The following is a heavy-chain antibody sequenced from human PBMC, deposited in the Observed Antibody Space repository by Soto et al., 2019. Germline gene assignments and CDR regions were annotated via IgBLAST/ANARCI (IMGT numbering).Heavy chain of an antibody. CDR2: IWYDGSNK. Sequence: QVQLVESGGGVVQPGRSLRLSCAASGFTFSSYGMHWVRQAPGKGLEWVAVIWYDGSNKYYADSVKGRFTISRDNSKNTLYLQMNSLRAEDTAVYYCARDVGAVAGDGDAFDIGGQGTMVTVSS. CDR1: GFTFSSYG. CDR3: ARDVGAVAGDGDAFDI. D-gene: IGHD6-19*01. J-gene: IGHJ3*02. V-gene: IGHV3-33*01.